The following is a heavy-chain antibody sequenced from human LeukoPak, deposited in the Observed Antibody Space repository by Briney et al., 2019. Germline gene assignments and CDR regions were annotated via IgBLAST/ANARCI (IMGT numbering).Heavy chain of an antibody. CDR2: ISGSGGST. CDR3: AKDGPQDYDILTGYNYFDY. V-gene: IGHV3-23*01. D-gene: IGHD3-9*01. Sequence: GRSLRLSCAASGLSFSSFAMSWVRQGPARGLEWVSAISGSGGSTYYADSVKGRFTISRDNSKNTLYLQMNSLRAEDTAVYYCAKDGPQDYDILTGYNYFDYWGQGTLVTVSS. CDR1: GLSFSSFA. J-gene: IGHJ4*02.